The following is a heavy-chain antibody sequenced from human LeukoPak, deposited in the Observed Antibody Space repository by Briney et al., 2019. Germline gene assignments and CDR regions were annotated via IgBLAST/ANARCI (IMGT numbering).Heavy chain of an antibody. CDR3: ARDGVLLWFGEFHNWFDP. V-gene: IGHV1-2*02. Sequence: EASVNVSCKSSGYTFIDNYIHWVRQAAGEGLEWMGWISPNTCDTTYAQKFQGRVTMTRNTAITTDYMELSGLRSDDTAVYYCARDGVLLWFGEFHNWFDPWGQRTLVTVSS. CDR1: GYTFIDNY. CDR2: ISPNTCDT. J-gene: IGHJ5*02. D-gene: IGHD3-10*01.